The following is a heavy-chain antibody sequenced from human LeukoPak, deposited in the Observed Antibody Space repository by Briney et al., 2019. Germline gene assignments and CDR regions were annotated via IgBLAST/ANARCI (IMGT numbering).Heavy chain of an antibody. V-gene: IGHV3-15*01. CDR2: IKRKSEGGTT. D-gene: IGHD3-16*01. Sequence: GGSQRLSCVVSGYTSSGYTSNDAWTSWVRQAPGKGLEWVGRIKRKSEGGTTDYAAPVKGRFFISRDDSQKTVYLQMNSLQTDDTAVYYCTSGGGTADFWGQGTLVTVSS. CDR3: TSGGGTADF. J-gene: IGHJ4*02. CDR1: GYTSSGYTSNDAW.